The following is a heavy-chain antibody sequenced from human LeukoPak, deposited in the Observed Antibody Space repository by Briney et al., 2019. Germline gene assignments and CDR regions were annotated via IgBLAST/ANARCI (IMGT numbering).Heavy chain of an antibody. J-gene: IGHJ4*02. CDR1: GYTFSSYD. V-gene: IGHV1-18*01. CDR2: ISVHNDNT. Sequence: ASVKVSCKTSGYTFSSYDITWVRQAPGQGLEWMGWISVHNDNTDYAQKLQGRLTMTTDTSTSTAYMELSSLRSEDTAMYYCARASVVSGLADYWGQGTLVTVSS. CDR3: ARASVVSGLADY. D-gene: IGHD3-22*01.